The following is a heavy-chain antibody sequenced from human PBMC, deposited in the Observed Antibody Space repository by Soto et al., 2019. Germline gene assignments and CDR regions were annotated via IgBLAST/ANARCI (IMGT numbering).Heavy chain of an antibody. CDR1: GFTFSRFE. CDR3: TRAAWLPYLSFY. CDR2: ISSSGSTA. V-gene: IGHV3-48*03. J-gene: IGHJ4*02. D-gene: IGHD5-18*01. Sequence: CGSLRLSCAASGFTFSRFELHWVRQAPGKGLEWISYISSSGSTAYYASSVEGRFTISRDNANNSVYLQMDSLRAEDTALYYCTRAAWLPYLSFYWGQGALVTVSS.